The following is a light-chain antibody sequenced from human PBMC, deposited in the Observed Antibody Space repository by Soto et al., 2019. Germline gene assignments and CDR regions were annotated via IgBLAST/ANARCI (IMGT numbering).Light chain of an antibody. Sequence: QSVLTQPPSVSGAPGQRVTISCTGSSSNIGAGYDVHWYQHLPGTAPKLLIYGNSNRPSGVPDRFSGSKSGTSASLAITGLQAEDEADYYCQSYDGSLSGSVFGGGTKVTVL. V-gene: IGLV1-40*01. CDR3: QSYDGSLSGSV. CDR2: GNS. CDR1: SSNIGAGYD. J-gene: IGLJ2*01.